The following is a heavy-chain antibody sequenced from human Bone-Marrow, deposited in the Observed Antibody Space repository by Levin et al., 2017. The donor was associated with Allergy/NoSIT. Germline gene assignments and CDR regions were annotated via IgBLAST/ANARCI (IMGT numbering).Heavy chain of an antibody. V-gene: IGHV3-23*01. D-gene: IGHD6-13*01. Sequence: PGGSLRLSCAASGFTFSSSAMDWVRQAPGEGLQWVSAIRPTGDRTYYTDSVKGRFTISRDNSRNTVYLQMTNLRAEDTAKSYCAKETGGSGWYTVDYWGRGTLVTVS. J-gene: IGHJ4*02. CDR1: GFTFSSSA. CDR2: IRPTGDRT. CDR3: AKETGGSGWYTVDY.